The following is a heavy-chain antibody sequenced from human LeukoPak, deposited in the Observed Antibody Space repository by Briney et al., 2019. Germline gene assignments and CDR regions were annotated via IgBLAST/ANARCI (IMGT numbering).Heavy chain of an antibody. V-gene: IGHV3-33*01. CDR1: GFTFSSYG. J-gene: IGHJ4*02. Sequence: GGSLRLSCAASGFTFSSYGMHWVRQAPGKGLEWVAVIWYDGSNKYYADSVKGRFTISRDNSKNTLYLQMNSLRAEDTAVYYCARPNYYDSSGYLIWGQGTLVTVSS. CDR3: ARPNYYDSSGYLI. D-gene: IGHD3-22*01. CDR2: IWYDGSNK.